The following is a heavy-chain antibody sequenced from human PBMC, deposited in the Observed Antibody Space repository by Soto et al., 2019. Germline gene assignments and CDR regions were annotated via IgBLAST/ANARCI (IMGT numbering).Heavy chain of an antibody. J-gene: IGHJ4*02. CDR2: IIPIFGTA. D-gene: IGHD2-2*01. V-gene: IGHV1-69*01. CDR3: ARGVVPAANEEYYFDY. CDR1: GDTFSRYA. Sequence: QVQLVQSGAEVKKPGSSVKVSCKASGDTFSRYAISWVRQAPGQGLEWMGGIIPIFGTANYAQKFQGRVTITADESTSTAYMDLCSMRSEDTAVYYCARGVVPAANEEYYFDYWGQGTLVTVSS.